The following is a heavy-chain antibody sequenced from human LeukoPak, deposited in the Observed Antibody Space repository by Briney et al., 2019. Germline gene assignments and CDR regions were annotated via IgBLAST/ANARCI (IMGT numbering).Heavy chain of an antibody. CDR2: IKQDGSEE. CDR1: GFTFSAYW. D-gene: IGHD6-19*01. V-gene: IGHV3-7*05. J-gene: IGHJ1*01. CDR3: VGGTGWRLDS. Sequence: GGSLRLSCAASGFTFSAYWMNWVRQAPGKGLEWVAIIKQDGSEEFYVDSVKGRFIISRDNAKNSLYLQMNSLRVEDTAVYYCVGGTGWRLDSWGQGTLVTVSS.